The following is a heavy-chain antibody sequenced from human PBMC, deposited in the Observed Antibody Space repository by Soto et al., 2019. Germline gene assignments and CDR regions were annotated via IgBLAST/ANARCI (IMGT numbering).Heavy chain of an antibody. J-gene: IGHJ3*02. CDR2: FDPEDGET. V-gene: IGHV1-24*01. D-gene: IGHD2-15*01. Sequence: ASVKVSCKVSGYTLTELSMQWVRQAPGKGLEWMGGFDPEDGETIYAQKFQGRVTMTEDTSTDTAYMELSSLRSEDTAVYYCATVGYCSGGSCFDAFDIWGQGTMVTVSS. CDR1: GYTLTELS. CDR3: ATVGYCSGGSCFDAFDI.